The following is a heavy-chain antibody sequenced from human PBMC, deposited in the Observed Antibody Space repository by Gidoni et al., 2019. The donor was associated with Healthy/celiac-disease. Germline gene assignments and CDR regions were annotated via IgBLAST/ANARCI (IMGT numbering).Heavy chain of an antibody. V-gene: IGHV3-33*01. D-gene: IGHD6-19*01. J-gene: IGHJ3*02. CDR1: GFPFSSYR. CDR2: IWYDGSNK. Sequence: QVQLVESGGGVVQPGRSLRLSCAASGFPFSSYRMHWVRQAPGKGLEWVAVIWYDGSNKYYADSVKGRFTISRDNSKNTLYLQMNSLRAEDTAVYYCAREGGIAVAGDAFDIWGQGTMVTVSS. CDR3: AREGGIAVAGDAFDI.